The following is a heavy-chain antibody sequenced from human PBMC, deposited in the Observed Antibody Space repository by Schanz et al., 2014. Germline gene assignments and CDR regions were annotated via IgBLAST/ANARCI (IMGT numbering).Heavy chain of an antibody. V-gene: IGHV3-30*02. J-gene: IGHJ6*02. CDR1: GFTFSNYG. D-gene: IGHD1-26*01. CDR2: IRYDGNNK. CDR3: VKDLQRELLRDDHYYGMDV. Sequence: QVQLVESGGGVVQPGGSLRLSCAASGFTFSNYGMHWVRQAPGKGLEWVAFIRYDGNNKYYADSVKGRFTISRDNSKNTMYLQMNSLRAEDTAVYYCVKDLQRELLRDDHYYGMDVWGQGTTVTVSS.